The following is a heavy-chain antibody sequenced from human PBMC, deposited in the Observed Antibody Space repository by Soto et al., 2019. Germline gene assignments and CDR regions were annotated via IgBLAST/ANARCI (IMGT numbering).Heavy chain of an antibody. CDR1: VGSLSGYY. D-gene: IGHD1-7*01. CDR2: INHRGSS. CDR3: ARSDNRNSLYEVDI. V-gene: IGHV4-34*01. Sequence: PSETLSLTCAFNVGSLSGYYWSWIRQSPGKWLEWIGEINHRGSSDYNPSLKSRVTISIDASKNHVTLELTSVTAADTAVYYCARSDNRNSLYEVDIWGQGTAVNXS. J-gene: IGHJ6*02.